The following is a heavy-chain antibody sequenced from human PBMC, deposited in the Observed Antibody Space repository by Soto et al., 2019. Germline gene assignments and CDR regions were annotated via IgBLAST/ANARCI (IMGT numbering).Heavy chain of an antibody. Sequence: SETLCVTCTVSGVSISNYFWHLLRQPTGKGLEWIGYIYYSGSTNYNPSLKSRVTISVDTSKNQFSLKLSSVTAADTAVYYCAASGSNGQFDFWAQGTLVTVSS. CDR1: GVSISNYF. CDR2: IYYSGST. V-gene: IGHV4-59*01. D-gene: IGHD3-10*01. CDR3: AASGSNGQFDF. J-gene: IGHJ4*02.